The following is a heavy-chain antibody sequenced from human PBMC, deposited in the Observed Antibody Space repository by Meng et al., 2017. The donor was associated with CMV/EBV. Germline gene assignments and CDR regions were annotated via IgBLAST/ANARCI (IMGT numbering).Heavy chain of an antibody. D-gene: IGHD3-3*01. CDR3: ARGGLDFWSGYYPSRYYGMDV. J-gene: IGHJ6*02. Sequence: SETLSLTCTVSGDSISSSHYYWGWIRQPPGKGLEWIGSIFSSGSAYYKPSLNSRVTISVDTSRNQFSLKLSSVTAADTAVYYCARGGLDFWSGYYPSRYYGMDVWGQGTTVTVSS. CDR2: IFSSGSA. CDR1: GDSISSSHYY. V-gene: IGHV4-39*07.